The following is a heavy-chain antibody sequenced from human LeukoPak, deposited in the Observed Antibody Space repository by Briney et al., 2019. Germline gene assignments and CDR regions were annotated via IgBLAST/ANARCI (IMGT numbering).Heavy chain of an antibody. CDR3: ARGRYCSADICSGGDASDI. CDR1: GGSINNYY. V-gene: IGHV4-4*07. J-gene: IGHJ3*02. D-gene: IGHD2-15*01. Sequence: SSETLSLTCTVSGGSINNYYWSWIRQPAGKGLEWIGRICTRGSTNYNPSLKSRVTMSVDTSKNQFSLKLSSVTAADTAVYYCARGRYCSADICSGGDASDIWGQGTMVSVSS. CDR2: ICTRGST.